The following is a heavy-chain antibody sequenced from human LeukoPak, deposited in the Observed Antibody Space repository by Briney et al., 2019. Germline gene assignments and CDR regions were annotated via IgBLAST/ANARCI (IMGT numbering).Heavy chain of an antibody. Sequence: SETLCLTCTVSGGSISSHYWSWIRQPPGKGLEWIGYIYYSGSTNYNPSLKSRVTISVDTSKNQFSLKLSSVTAADTAVYYCARIVVVPAAIPGYKFDPWGQGTLVTVSS. CDR1: GGSISSHY. V-gene: IGHV4-59*11. CDR3: ARIVVVPAAIPGYKFDP. CDR2: IYYSGST. D-gene: IGHD2-2*02. J-gene: IGHJ5*02.